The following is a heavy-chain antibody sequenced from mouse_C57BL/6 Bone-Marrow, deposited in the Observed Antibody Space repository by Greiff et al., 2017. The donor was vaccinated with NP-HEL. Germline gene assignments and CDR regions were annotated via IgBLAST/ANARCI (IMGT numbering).Heavy chain of an antibody. V-gene: IGHV1-80*01. Sequence: VQLQQSGAELVKPGASVKISCTASGFEFSNYWMNWVKQRPGKGLEWIGQIYPGDGDTNYNGKFKDKATLTADKSSSTAYLQLSRLTSEDSTVYFCERGAYWGQGTLVTVSA. CDR2: IYPGDGDT. J-gene: IGHJ3*01. CDR3: ERGAY. CDR1: GFEFSNYW.